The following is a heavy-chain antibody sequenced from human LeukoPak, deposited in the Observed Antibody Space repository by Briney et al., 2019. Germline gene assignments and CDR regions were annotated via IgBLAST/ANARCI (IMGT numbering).Heavy chain of an antibody. J-gene: IGHJ5*02. D-gene: IGHD6-19*01. CDR1: GGSISSYY. V-gene: IGHV4-59*12. CDR3: ARDDSSGCRA. CDR2: TYYSGST. Sequence: PSETLSLTCTVSGGSISSYYWSWIRQPPGKGLEWIGHTYYSGSTNYNPSLKSRVTMSVDTSKNQFSLKLSSVTAADTAVYYCARDDSSGCRAWGQGTLVTVSS.